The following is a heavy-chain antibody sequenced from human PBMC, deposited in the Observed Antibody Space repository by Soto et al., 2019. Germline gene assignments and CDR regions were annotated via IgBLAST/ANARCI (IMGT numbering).Heavy chain of an antibody. CDR1: GYTFTSYG. CDR2: ISAYNGNT. D-gene: IGHD1-26*01. J-gene: IGHJ6*02. V-gene: IGHV1-18*01. Sequence: QVQLVQSGAEVKKPGASVKVSCRASGYTFTSYGISWVRQAPGQGLEWMGWISAYNGNTNYAQKLQGRVTMTTDTSTSTAYMELRSLRSDDTAVYYCAREALLRLYYYYGMDVWGQGTTVTVSS. CDR3: AREALLRLYYYYGMDV.